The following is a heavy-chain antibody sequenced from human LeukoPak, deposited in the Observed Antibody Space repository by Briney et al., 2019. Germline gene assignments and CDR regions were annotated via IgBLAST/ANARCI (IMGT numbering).Heavy chain of an antibody. V-gene: IGHV4-59*08. Sequence: KPSETLSLTCTVSGGSISSYYWSWIRQPPGKGLEWIGYIYYSGSANYNPSLKSRVTISVDTSKNQFSLKLSSVTAADTAVYYCARGRTQRFGELSPIFDYWGQGTLVTVSS. J-gene: IGHJ4*02. CDR3: ARGRTQRFGELSPIFDY. CDR2: IYYSGSA. CDR1: GGSISSYY. D-gene: IGHD3-10*01.